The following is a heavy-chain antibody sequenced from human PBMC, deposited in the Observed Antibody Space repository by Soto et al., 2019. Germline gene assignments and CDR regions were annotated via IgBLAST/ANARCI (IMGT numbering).Heavy chain of an antibody. Sequence: GGSLRLSCAASGFTFSGSAMHWVRQASGKGLEWVGRIRSKANSYATAYAASVKGRFTISRDDSKNTAYLQMNSLKTEDTAVYYCTHSGYDPLNWFDPWGQGTLVTVSS. CDR2: IRSKANSYAT. V-gene: IGHV3-73*01. J-gene: IGHJ5*02. CDR1: GFTFSGSA. D-gene: IGHD5-12*01. CDR3: THSGYDPLNWFDP.